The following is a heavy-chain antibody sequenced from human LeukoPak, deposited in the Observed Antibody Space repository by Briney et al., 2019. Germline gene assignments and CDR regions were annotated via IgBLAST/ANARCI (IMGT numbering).Heavy chain of an antibody. CDR2: ISGSGGST. Sequence: GGSLRLSCAASGFTFSSYAMSWVRQARGKGLEWVSAISGSGGSTYYADSVKVRFTISRDNSKNTLYLQMNSLRAEDTAVYYCAKVSSTYYYYMDVWGKGTTVTVSS. D-gene: IGHD6-6*01. CDR1: GFTFSSYA. V-gene: IGHV3-23*01. J-gene: IGHJ6*03. CDR3: AKVSSTYYYYMDV.